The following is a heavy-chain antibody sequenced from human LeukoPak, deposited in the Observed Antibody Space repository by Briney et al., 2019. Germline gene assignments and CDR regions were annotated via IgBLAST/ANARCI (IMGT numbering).Heavy chain of an antibody. CDR3: VSYSNYQVYYYYGMDV. J-gene: IGHJ6*02. V-gene: IGHV3-64D*06. CDR2: ISSNGGST. CDR1: GFTFSSYA. Sequence: GGSLRLSCSASGFTFSSYAMHWVRQAPEKGLEYVSAISSNGGSTYYADSVKGRFTISRDNSKNTLYLQMSSLRAEDTAVYYCVSYSNYQVYYYYGMDVWGQGTTVTVSS. D-gene: IGHD4-11*01.